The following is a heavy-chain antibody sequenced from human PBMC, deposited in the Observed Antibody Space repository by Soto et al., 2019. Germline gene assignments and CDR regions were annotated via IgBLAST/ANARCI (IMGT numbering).Heavy chain of an antibody. CDR3: ARGGTMVRGVIGYYYYYGMDV. CDR1: GFTFSSYA. J-gene: IGHJ6*02. Sequence: GGSLRLSCAASGFTFSSYAMSWVRQAPGKGLEWVSAISGSGGSTYYADSVKGRFTISRDNSKNTLYLQMNSLRAEDTAVYYCARGGTMVRGVIGYYYYYGMDVWGQGTTVTVSS. D-gene: IGHD3-10*01. CDR2: ISGSGGST. V-gene: IGHV3-23*01.